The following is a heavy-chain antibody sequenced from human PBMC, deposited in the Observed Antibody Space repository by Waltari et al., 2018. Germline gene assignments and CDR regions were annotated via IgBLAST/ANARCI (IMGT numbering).Heavy chain of an antibody. CDR3: ATGPAAWWAFDV. D-gene: IGHD2-8*02. V-gene: IGHV1-8*01. J-gene: IGHJ3*01. Sequence: QVQLVQSGPEVREPGASVTVSCKASGPTFASSDINWGRPAPGEGLEWIGWMNPNNGDTAFAQKFQGRVTLARNTSISTAYMELSSLTSDDTAMYYCATGPAAWWAFDVWGQGTMVAVSS. CDR2: MNPNNGDT. CDR1: GPTFASSD.